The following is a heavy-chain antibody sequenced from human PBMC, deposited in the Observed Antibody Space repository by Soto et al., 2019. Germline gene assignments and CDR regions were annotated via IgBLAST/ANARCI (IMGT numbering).Heavy chain of an antibody. V-gene: IGHV5-51*01. D-gene: IGHD2-2*01. Sequence: ESLKISCKGSGYSFTSYWIGWVRQMPGKGLEWMGIIYPGDSDTRYSPSFQGQVTISADKSISTAYLQWSSLKASDTAMYYCARHRTLVVPAAPYYYYYGMDVWGQGTTVTVSS. CDR3: ARHRTLVVPAAPYYYYYGMDV. J-gene: IGHJ6*02. CDR1: GYSFTSYW. CDR2: IYPGDSDT.